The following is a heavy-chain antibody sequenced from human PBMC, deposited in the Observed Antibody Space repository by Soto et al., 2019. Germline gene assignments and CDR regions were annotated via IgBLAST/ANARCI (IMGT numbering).Heavy chain of an antibody. CDR1: GGSISSYY. D-gene: IGHD3-10*01. CDR2: IYYSGST. Sequence: SETLSLTCTVSGGSISSYYWSWIRQPPGKGLEWIGYIYYSGSTNYNPSLKSRVTMSVDTSKNQFSLKLSSVTAADTAVYYCARVRSGSYYIPFDYWGQGTLVTVS. CDR3: ARVRSGSYYIPFDY. V-gene: IGHV4-59*01. J-gene: IGHJ4*02.